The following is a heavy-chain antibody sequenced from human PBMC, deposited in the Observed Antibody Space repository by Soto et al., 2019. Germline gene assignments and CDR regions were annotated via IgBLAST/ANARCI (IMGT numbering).Heavy chain of an antibody. D-gene: IGHD3-22*01. CDR1: SGSISSSLYY. V-gene: IGHV4-39*01. CDR2: IYATVSN. Sequence: SETLSLTCSVSSGSISSSLYYWGWIRQPPGKGLEWIGTIYATVSNHYNPSLKSRVTISVDTSKNQFSLKLNAVTAADTAVYYCARLPYYDTPPVTFDIWGQGAMVTVSS. J-gene: IGHJ3*02. CDR3: ARLPYYDTPPVTFDI.